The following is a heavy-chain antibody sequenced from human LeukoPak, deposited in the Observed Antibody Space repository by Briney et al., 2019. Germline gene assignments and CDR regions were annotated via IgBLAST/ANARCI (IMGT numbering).Heavy chain of an antibody. D-gene: IGHD3-22*01. CDR2: IYYSGST. V-gene: IGHV4-39*01. CDR1: GGSISSYY. J-gene: IGHJ4*02. Sequence: SETLSLTCTVSGGSISSYYWGWIRQPPGKGLEWIANIYYSGSTHYNPSLERRVTISVDTSKNQFSLKLTSVTAADTAVYYCARQPPEYYDSGGYYYGYPFDCWGQGTQVTVSS. CDR3: ARQPPEYYDSGGYYYGYPFDC.